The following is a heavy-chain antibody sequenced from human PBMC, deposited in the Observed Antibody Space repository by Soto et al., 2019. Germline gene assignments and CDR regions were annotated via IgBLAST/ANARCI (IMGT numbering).Heavy chain of an antibody. CDR2: IIPIFGTA. V-gene: IGHV1-69*01. CDR1: GGTFSSYA. D-gene: IGHD6-6*01. J-gene: IGHJ6*02. Sequence: QVQLVQSGAEVKKPGSSVKVSCKASGGTFSSYAISWVRQAPGQGLEWMGGIIPIFGTANYAQKFQGRVTITADEPTSTAYMEQRSLRCEDTAVYCCARGRDSRSSPAGVTSQGHYYYYGMDVWGQGTTVTVSS. CDR3: ARGRDSRSSPAGVTSQGHYYYYGMDV.